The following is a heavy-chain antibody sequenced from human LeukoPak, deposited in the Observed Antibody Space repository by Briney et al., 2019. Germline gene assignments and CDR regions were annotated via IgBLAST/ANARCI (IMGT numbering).Heavy chain of an antibody. Sequence: PGGSLRLSCAASGFTFSSYSMTWVRQAPGKGLEWVSYISSSSSTIYYADSVKGRFTISRDNAKNSLYLQMNSLRAEDTAVYYCARDGWGYCSSTSCRGDAFDIWGQGTMVTVSS. V-gene: IGHV3-48*04. CDR2: ISSSSSTI. D-gene: IGHD2-2*01. CDR1: GFTFSSYS. J-gene: IGHJ3*02. CDR3: ARDGWGYCSSTSCRGDAFDI.